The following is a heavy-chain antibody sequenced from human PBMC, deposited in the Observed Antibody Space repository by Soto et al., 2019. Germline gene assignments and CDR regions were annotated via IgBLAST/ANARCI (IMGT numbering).Heavy chain of an antibody. D-gene: IGHD3-22*01. CDR2: IYYSGST. V-gene: IGHV4-59*01. Sequence: PSETLSLTCTVSGGSISSYYWSWIRQPPGKGLEWIWYIYYSGSTNYNPSLKSRVTISVDTSKNQFSLKLSSVTAADTAVYFCARAGYYYDSSGSGGAFDIWGQGTMVTVSS. J-gene: IGHJ3*02. CDR3: ARAGYYYDSSGSGGAFDI. CDR1: GGSISSYY.